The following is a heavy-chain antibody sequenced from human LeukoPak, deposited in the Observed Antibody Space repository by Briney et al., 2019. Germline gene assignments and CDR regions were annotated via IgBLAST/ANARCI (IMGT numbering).Heavy chain of an antibody. J-gene: IGHJ4*02. CDR2: ISSNGGST. CDR1: GFTFSSYA. Sequence: GGSLRLSCAASGFTFSSYAMHWVRQAPGKGLEYVSAISSNGGSTYYANSVKGRFTISRDNSKNTLYLQMGSLRAEDMAVYYCARGEYYDSSGYPRFSGYWGQGTLVTVSS. CDR3: ARGEYYDSSGYPRFSGY. D-gene: IGHD3-22*01. V-gene: IGHV3-64*01.